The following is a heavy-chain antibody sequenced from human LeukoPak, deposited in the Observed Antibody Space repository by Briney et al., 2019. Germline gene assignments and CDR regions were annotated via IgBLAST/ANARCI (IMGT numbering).Heavy chain of an antibody. J-gene: IGHJ3*02. CDR1: GGSFSGYY. CDR3: AKALPTLSGYYYVANAFDI. Sequence: SETLSLTCAVYGGSFSGYYWGWIRQPPGKGLEWIGSIYYSGSTYYNPSLKSRVTISVDTSKNQFSLKLSSVTAADTAVYYCAKALPTLSGYYYVANAFDIWGQGTMVTVSS. CDR2: IYYSGST. D-gene: IGHD3-22*01. V-gene: IGHV4-34*01.